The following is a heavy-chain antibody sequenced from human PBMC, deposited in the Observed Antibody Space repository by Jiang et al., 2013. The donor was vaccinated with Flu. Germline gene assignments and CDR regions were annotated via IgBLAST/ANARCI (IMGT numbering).Heavy chain of an antibody. V-gene: IGHV5-51*01. J-gene: IGHJ5*02. CDR1: GYSFSTYW. CDR3: ARSELLGGWLDL. D-gene: IGHD3-10*01. CDR2: IYPSDSDT. Sequence: KKPGESLKISCKGSGYSFSTYWIGWVRQLPGKGLDWMGIIYPSDSDTRYSPSFQGQVTISADKSNGAAYLQWSSLKVSDTAMYYCARSELLGGWLDLWGQGTLVTVSS.